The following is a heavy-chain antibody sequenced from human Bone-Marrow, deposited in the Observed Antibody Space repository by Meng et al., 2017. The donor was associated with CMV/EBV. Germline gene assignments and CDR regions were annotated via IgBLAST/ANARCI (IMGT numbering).Heavy chain of an antibody. CDR1: GDSFSRYA. V-gene: IGHV1-69*10. J-gene: IGHJ6*02. D-gene: IGHD2-21*01. CDR2: IIPILDIE. CDR3: ARDRYCGGDCYHYYYYGMDV. Sequence: SVKVSCKASGDSFSRYAVSWARQAPGQGLEWMGGIIPILDIENYAQKFQGRVTITADKSTNTAYMELSSLRSEDTAVYYCARDRYCGGDCYHYYYYGMDVWGQGTTVTVSS.